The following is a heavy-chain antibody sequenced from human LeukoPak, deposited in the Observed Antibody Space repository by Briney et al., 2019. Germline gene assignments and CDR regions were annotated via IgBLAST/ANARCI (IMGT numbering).Heavy chain of an antibody. D-gene: IGHD4-23*01. CDR3: ARSDYGGNSMMLFDI. Sequence: SETLSLTCTVSGYSISSGYYWGWIRQPPGKGLEWIGSIYYSGSTYYNPSLKSRVTISVDTSKNQFSLKLSSVTAADTAAYYCARSDYGGNSMMLFDIWGQGTMVTVSS. CDR1: GYSISSGYY. V-gene: IGHV4-38-2*02. CDR2: IYYSGST. J-gene: IGHJ3*02.